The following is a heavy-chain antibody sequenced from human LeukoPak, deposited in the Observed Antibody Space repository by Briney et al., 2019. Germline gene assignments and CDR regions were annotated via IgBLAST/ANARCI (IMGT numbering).Heavy chain of an antibody. Sequence: ASVKVSCKASGYTFSSYGISWVRQAPGQGLEWMGWINPNSGGTNYAQKFQGRVTMTRDTSISTAYMELSRLRSDDTAVYYCAREYSGYDLNWGQGTLVTVSS. J-gene: IGHJ4*02. D-gene: IGHD5-12*01. CDR1: GYTFSSYG. V-gene: IGHV1-2*02. CDR3: AREYSGYDLN. CDR2: INPNSGGT.